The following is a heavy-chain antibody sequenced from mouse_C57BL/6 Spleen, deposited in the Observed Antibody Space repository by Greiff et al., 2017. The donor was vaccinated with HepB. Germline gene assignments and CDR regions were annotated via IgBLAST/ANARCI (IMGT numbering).Heavy chain of an antibody. J-gene: IGHJ4*01. V-gene: IGHV3-6*01. D-gene: IGHD1-1*01. CDR1: GYSITSGYY. CDR3: AREPTTVVARDYAMDY. CDR2: ISYDGSN. Sequence: VQLKESGPGLVKPSQSLSLTCSVTGYSITSGYYWNWIRQFPGNKLEWMGYISYDGSNNYNPSLKNRSSITRDTSKNQFFLKLNSVTTEDTATYYCAREPTTVVARDYAMDYWGQGTSVTVSS.